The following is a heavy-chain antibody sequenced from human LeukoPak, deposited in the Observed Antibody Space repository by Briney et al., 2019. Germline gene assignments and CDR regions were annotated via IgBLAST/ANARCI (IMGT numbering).Heavy chain of an antibody. J-gene: IGHJ4*02. D-gene: IGHD1-26*01. CDR3: ASGIRAFDN. Sequence: GGSLRLSCAASGFIVSNYYMSWVRQAPGKGLEWVSVTYSGGSTYYADSVKGRCTISRDNSKNALYLQMNSLRGEDTAVYYCASGIRAFDNWGQGTLVTVSA. CDR2: TYSGGST. CDR1: GFIVSNYY. V-gene: IGHV3-66*01.